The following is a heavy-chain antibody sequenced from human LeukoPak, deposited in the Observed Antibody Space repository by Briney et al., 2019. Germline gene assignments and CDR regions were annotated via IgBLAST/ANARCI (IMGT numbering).Heavy chain of an antibody. Sequence: GGSLRLSCEASGFTVSSNYISWVRQAPGKGLEWVSVIYSGGSTYYADSVRGRFTISRDNSRNTLYLQMNSLGAEDTAVYYCARDEYSSSLDYWGQGTLVTVSS. V-gene: IGHV3-53*01. CDR1: GFTVSSNY. J-gene: IGHJ4*02. CDR2: IYSGGST. CDR3: ARDEYSSSLDY. D-gene: IGHD6-6*01.